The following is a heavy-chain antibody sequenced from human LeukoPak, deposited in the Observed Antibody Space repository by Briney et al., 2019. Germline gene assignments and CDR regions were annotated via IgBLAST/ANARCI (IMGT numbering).Heavy chain of an antibody. V-gene: IGHV1-18*01. CDR3: ARGLLTFGGVIGGPQALEYFQH. CDR2: SSPYNGKT. D-gene: IGHD3-16*02. Sequence: VASVKVSCKASGYTFTNYGISWVRQAPGQGLEWMGWSSPYNGKTNYAQKLQGRVTMTTDTSTSTAYMELRSLRFDDTAMYYCARGLLTFGGVIGGPQALEYFQHWGQGTLVTVSS. J-gene: IGHJ1*01. CDR1: GYTFTNYG.